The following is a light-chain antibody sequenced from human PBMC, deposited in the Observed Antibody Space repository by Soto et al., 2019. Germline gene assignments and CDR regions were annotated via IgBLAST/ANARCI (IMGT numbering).Light chain of an antibody. CDR2: DVS. Sequence: DVQMTQSPSALSASVGGGCTSTCRASQSINNLLAWYQQKPGKAPKFLIYDVSTLESGVPSRFSGSGSGTEFTLTISSLQPEDFATYYCQQYDSYSLTFGGGTKVDIK. J-gene: IGKJ4*01. CDR1: QSINNL. V-gene: IGKV1-5*01. CDR3: QQYDSYSLT.